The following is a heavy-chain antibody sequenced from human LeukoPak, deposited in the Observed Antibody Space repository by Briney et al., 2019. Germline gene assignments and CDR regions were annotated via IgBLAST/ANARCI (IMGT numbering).Heavy chain of an antibody. CDR3: ARYRTYYDFWSGYYPPYYFDY. CDR2: IIPILGIA. J-gene: IGHJ4*02. CDR1: GGTFSSYA. Sequence: SVKVTCKASGGTFSSYAISWVRQAPGQGLEWMGRIIPILGIANYAQKFQGRVTITADKSTSTAYMELSSLRSEDTAVYYCARYRTYYDFWSGYYPPYYFDYWGQGTLVTVSS. D-gene: IGHD3-3*01. V-gene: IGHV1-69*04.